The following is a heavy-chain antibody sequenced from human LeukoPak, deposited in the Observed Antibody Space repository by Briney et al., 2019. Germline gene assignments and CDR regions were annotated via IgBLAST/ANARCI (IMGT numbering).Heavy chain of an antibody. CDR1: GFTFSSYS. J-gene: IGHJ4*02. D-gene: IGHD1-26*01. Sequence: PGGSLRLSCAASGFTFSSYSMNWVRQAPGKGLEWVSSISSSSSYIYYADSVKGRFTISRDNSKNTLYLQMNSLRVEDTAVYYCAKDRAYTGSVWGQGTLVTVSS. V-gene: IGHV3-21*01. CDR2: ISSSSSYI. CDR3: AKDRAYTGSV.